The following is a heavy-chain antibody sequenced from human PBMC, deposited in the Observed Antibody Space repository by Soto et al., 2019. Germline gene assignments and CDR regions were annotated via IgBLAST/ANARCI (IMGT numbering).Heavy chain of an antibody. D-gene: IGHD3-3*01. CDR3: ARFWSGNWFDP. Sequence: ASVKVSCTASGYTFTSYAMHWVRQAPGQRLEWMGWINAGNGNTKYSQKFQGRVTITRDTSASTAYMELSSLRSEDTAVYYCARFWSGNWFDPWGQGTLVTVSS. J-gene: IGHJ5*02. CDR2: INAGNGNT. V-gene: IGHV1-3*01. CDR1: GYTFTSYA.